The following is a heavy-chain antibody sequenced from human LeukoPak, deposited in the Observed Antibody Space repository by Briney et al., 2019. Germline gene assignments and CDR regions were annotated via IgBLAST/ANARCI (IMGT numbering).Heavy chain of an antibody. CDR1: GFTFGSYS. CDR2: ISSSSSYI. V-gene: IGHV3-21*01. Sequence: GGSLRLSCAASGFTFGSYSMNWVRQAPGKGLEWVSSISSSSSYIYYADSVKGRFTVSRDNAKNSLYLQMNSLRAEDTAVYYCARDGSYYYDSSGMDYWGQGTLVTVSS. CDR3: ARDGSYYYDSSGMDY. J-gene: IGHJ4*02. D-gene: IGHD3-22*01.